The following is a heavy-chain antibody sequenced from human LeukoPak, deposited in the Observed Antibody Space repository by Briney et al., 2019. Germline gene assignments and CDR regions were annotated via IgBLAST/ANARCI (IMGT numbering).Heavy chain of an antibody. CDR1: GFTFSSYW. J-gene: IGHJ4*02. CDR2: INSDGSST. D-gene: IGHD2-15*01. V-gene: IGHV3-74*01. Sequence: GGSLRLSCAASGFTFSSYWMHWVRQAPGKGLVWVSRINSDGSSTSYADSVKGRFTISRDNAKNTLYLQMNSLRAEDTAVYYCARAGGSSVVVVAATTPFDYWGQGTLVTVSS. CDR3: ARAGGSSVVVVAATTPFDY.